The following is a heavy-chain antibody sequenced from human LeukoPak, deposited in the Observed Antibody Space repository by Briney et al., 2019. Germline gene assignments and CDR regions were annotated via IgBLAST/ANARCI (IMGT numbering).Heavy chain of an antibody. D-gene: IGHD4-17*01. CDR2: IYYSGSS. CDR1: GVSLISGDYY. J-gene: IGHJ2*01. V-gene: IGHV4-30-4*02. Sequence: SDTLSLTCTFSGVSLISGDYYWRWIRQPPGKGLEWIGYIYYSGSSYYNPSLKSRVTMSVDTSKNQFSLKLSSVTAADTALYYCASLNGDPSYWSFDLWGRGTLVTVSS. CDR3: ASLNGDPSYWSFDL.